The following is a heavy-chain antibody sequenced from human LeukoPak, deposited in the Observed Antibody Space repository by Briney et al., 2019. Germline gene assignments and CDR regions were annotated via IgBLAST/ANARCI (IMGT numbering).Heavy chain of an antibody. D-gene: IGHD1-26*01. Sequence: GGSLRLSCAAFGFTFSTYAMTWVRQAPGKGLEWVSLISDSGANKHYADSVKGRFTISRDNSKNTVSLQMNSLRAEDTAVYYCAKDVRVGGGGMDVWGQGTPVTVSS. CDR3: AKDVRVGGGGMDV. J-gene: IGHJ6*02. CDR2: ISDSGANK. V-gene: IGHV3-23*01. CDR1: GFTFSTYA.